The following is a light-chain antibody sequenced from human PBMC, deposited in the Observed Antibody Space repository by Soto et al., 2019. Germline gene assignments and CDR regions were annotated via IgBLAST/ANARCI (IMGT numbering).Light chain of an antibody. CDR2: GAS. V-gene: IGKV3-20*01. J-gene: IGKJ1*01. CDR1: QTVTTRY. CDR3: QQYGTWT. Sequence: EIVLTQSPGTLSLSPGEEATLSCRASQTVTTRYLAWYQQRPGQSPRLLIYGASSRATGIPDRFSGSGSGTEFTLTISSLQSEDFAIYCQQYGTWTFGQGTKVDIK.